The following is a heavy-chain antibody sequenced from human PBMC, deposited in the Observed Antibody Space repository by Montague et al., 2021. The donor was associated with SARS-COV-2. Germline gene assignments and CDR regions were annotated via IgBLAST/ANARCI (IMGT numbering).Heavy chain of an antibody. V-gene: IGHV3-74*01. CDR1: GFTFSSFW. CDR3: ASLTVAVVGGAFDV. CDR2: INSDGSST. J-gene: IGHJ3*01. D-gene: IGHD6-13*01. Sequence: SLRLSCAAPGFTFSSFWMHWVRQAPGKGLVWVSRINSDGSSTNYADSVKGRFTISRDNSKNTLYLQMNSLRAEDTAVYYCASLTVAVVGGAFDVWGQGTVVTVSS.